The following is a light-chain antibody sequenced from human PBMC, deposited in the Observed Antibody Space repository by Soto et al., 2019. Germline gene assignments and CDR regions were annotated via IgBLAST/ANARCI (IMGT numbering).Light chain of an antibody. CDR3: QQYNSNPLT. J-gene: IGKJ4*01. V-gene: IGKV1-5*03. CDR1: QSVSTW. Sequence: IQMTQSPSTLSASVGDRVTITCRASQSVSTWLAWYQQKPGKVPKLLIYKAYSLESGVPSRFSGSGSGTECPLTISSLQPDDFATYYCQQYNSNPLTFGGGTKVEIK. CDR2: KAY.